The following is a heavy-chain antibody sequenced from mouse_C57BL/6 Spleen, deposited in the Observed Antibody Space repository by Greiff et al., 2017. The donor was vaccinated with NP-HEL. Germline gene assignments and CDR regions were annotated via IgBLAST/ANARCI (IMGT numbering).Heavy chain of an antibody. D-gene: IGHD2-4*01. V-gene: IGHV1-26*01. Sequence: EVKLQQSGPELVKPGASVKISCKASGYTFTDYYMNWVKQSHGKSLEWIGDINPNNGGTSYNQKFKGKATLTVDKSSSTAYMELRSLTSEDSAVYYCARGWDYEGYFDYWGQGTTLTVSS. CDR2: INPNNGGT. CDR1: GYTFTDYY. J-gene: IGHJ2*01. CDR3: ARGWDYEGYFDY.